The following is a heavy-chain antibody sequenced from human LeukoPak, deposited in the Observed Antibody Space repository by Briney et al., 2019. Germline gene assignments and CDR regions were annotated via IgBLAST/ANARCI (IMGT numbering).Heavy chain of an antibody. V-gene: IGHV4-4*07. CDR1: GGSISSYY. CDR3: AREPPLYYYDSSGYYRPGYFDL. CDR2: IYTSGST. J-gene: IGHJ2*01. D-gene: IGHD3-22*01. Sequence: SETLSLTCTVSGGSISSYYWSWIRQPAGKGLEWIGRIYTSGSTNYNPSLKSRVTMSVDTSKNQFSLKLSSVTAADTAVYYCAREPPLYYYDSSGYYRPGYFDLWGRGTLVTVSS.